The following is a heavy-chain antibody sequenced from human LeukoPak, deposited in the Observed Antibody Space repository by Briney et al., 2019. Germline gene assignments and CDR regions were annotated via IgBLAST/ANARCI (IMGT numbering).Heavy chain of an antibody. CDR1: GFTFSTYA. CDR2: ISYDGNNI. CDR3: ARAAYSSSPDY. Sequence: GGSLRLSCAASGFTFSTYALHWVRQAPGKGLEWVAVISYDGNNIYYVDSVKGRFTISRDNSKNTLYLQMNSLRAEDTAVYFCARAAYSSSPDYWGQGTLVTVSS. V-gene: IGHV3-30-3*01. D-gene: IGHD6-13*01. J-gene: IGHJ4*02.